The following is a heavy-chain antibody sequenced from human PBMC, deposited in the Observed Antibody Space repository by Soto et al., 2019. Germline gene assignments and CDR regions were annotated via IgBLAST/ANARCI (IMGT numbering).Heavy chain of an antibody. CDR1: GFTFSSFA. CDR3: ARDVLKALDS. CDR2: ISTGGGNT. V-gene: IGHV3-23*01. Sequence: EVLLLESGGALVQPGGSLRLSCAASGFTFSSFAMSWVRQGPAKGLEWVSGISTGGGNTYYADSVKGRFTISRDNSKNPLYLQTNSLRAEDTATYYCARDVLKALDSWGQGTQVTVSS. D-gene: IGHD2-8*02. J-gene: IGHJ5*02.